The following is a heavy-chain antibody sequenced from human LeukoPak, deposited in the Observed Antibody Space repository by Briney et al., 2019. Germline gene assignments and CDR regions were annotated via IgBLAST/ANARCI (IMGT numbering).Heavy chain of an antibody. J-gene: IGHJ4*02. Sequence: GGSLRLSCAASGFTFDDYGMSWVRQAPGKGLEWVSAINWNGGSTGYADSVKGRFTISRDNAKNSLYLQMNSLRAEDTALYYCARKLYGSGSHIRSAVDYWGQGPLVTVSS. CDR2: INWNGGST. CDR3: ARKLYGSGSHIRSAVDY. V-gene: IGHV3-20*04. CDR1: GFTFDDYG. D-gene: IGHD3-10*01.